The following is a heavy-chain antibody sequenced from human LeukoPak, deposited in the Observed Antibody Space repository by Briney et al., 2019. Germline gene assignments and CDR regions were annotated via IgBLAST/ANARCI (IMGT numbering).Heavy chain of an antibody. V-gene: IGHV1-18*01. CDR1: GYTFTSYG. J-gene: IGHJ3*02. CDR2: ISAYNGNT. CDR3: AREGAEGWGMITFGGVIATHDAFDI. D-gene: IGHD3-16*02. Sequence: ASVKVSCKASGYTFTSYGISWVRQAPGQGLEWMGWISAYNGNTNYAQKLQGRVTMTTDTSTSTAYMELRSLRSDDTAVYYCAREGAEGWGMITFGGVIATHDAFDIWGQGTMVTVSS.